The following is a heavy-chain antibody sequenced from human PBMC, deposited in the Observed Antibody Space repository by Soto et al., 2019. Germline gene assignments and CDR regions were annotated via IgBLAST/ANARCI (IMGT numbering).Heavy chain of an antibody. D-gene: IGHD1-26*01. J-gene: IGHJ2*01. Sequence: SQTLSLTCAISGDSVSTNSATWDWIRQSPSRGLEWLGRTYYMSNCYSVFAVSVKGRITISPDTSNNQLSLQLNSVTPEDTAVYYCARDPSRGSEWARYLDLWGRGTLVTVSS. V-gene: IGHV6-1*01. CDR1: GDSVSTNSAT. CDR3: ARDPSRGSEWARYLDL. CDR2: TYYMSNCYS.